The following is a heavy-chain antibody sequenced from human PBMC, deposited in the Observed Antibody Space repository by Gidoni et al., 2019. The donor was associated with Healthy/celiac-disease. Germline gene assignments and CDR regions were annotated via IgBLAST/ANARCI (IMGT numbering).Heavy chain of an antibody. Sequence: QLQLQESGPGLVKPSETLYLTCTVSGGSISSSSYSWGWLRQPPGKGLEWIGRIYYSGSTYYNPSLKSRVTISVDTSKSQFSLKLSSVTAADTAVYYCARCLSYYDFWSGYHSHWFDPWGQGTLVTVSS. CDR1: GGSISSSSYS. J-gene: IGHJ5*02. D-gene: IGHD3-3*01. CDR3: ARCLSYYDFWSGYHSHWFDP. V-gene: IGHV4-39*01. CDR2: IYYSGST.